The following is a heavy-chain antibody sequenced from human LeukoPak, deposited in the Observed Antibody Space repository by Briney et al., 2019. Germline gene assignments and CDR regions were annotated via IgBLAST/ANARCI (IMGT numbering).Heavy chain of an antibody. CDR1: GGSISSSAYH. D-gene: IGHD5-18*01. CDR2: IYYSGST. J-gene: IGHJ3*02. V-gene: IGHV4-39*01. CDR3: ARHRRDGRYSHAFDI. Sequence: SETLSLTCTVSGGSISSSAYHWGWIRQPPGKGLEWIGNIYYSGSTYYNPSLKSRVTISVDTSKNQFSLKLSSVTAADTAVYYCARHRRDGRYSHAFDIWGQGTMVTVSS.